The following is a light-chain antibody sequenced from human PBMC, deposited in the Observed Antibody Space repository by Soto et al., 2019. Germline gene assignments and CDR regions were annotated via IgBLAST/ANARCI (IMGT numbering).Light chain of an antibody. CDR1: HSVRSTY. V-gene: IGKV3-20*01. CDR3: QQFSSYPLT. J-gene: IGKJ4*01. CDR2: GIS. Sequence: EIVMTQSPATLSVSPGERVTLSCRASHSVRSTYLAWYQQKSGQAPRLLIYGISTRATGIPVRFSGSGSGTDFTLTISRLEPEDFAVYYCQQFSSYPLTFGGGTKVDI.